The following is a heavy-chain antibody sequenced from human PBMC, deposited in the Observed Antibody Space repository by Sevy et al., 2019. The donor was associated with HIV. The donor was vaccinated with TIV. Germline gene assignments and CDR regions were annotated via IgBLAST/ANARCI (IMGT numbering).Heavy chain of an antibody. CDR3: ARVVTSGWYEGYYYYYYMDV. CDR1: GGSISSYY. Sequence: SETVSLTCTVSGGSISSYYWSWIRQSPGKGLEWIGFIYYSGSTNYNPSLKSRVTISLDTSKNQISLKLNSVTAADTAVYYCARVVTSGWYEGYYYYYYMDVWGRGTTVTVSS. CDR2: IYYSGST. V-gene: IGHV4-59*01. J-gene: IGHJ6*03. D-gene: IGHD6-19*01.